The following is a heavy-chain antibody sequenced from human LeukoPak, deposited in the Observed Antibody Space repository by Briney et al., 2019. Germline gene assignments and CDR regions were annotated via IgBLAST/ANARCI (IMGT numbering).Heavy chain of an antibody. CDR3: ARDPGVEMATIYFDY. V-gene: IGHV4-38-2*02. CDR1: GYSISSGYY. CDR2: IYHSGST. Sequence: SETLSLTCTVSGYSISSGYYWGWIRQPPGKGPEWIGSIYHSGSTYYNPSLTSRVTISVDTSKTQFSLKLSSVTAADTAVYYCARDPGVEMATIYFDYWGQGILVTVSS. J-gene: IGHJ4*02. D-gene: IGHD5-24*01.